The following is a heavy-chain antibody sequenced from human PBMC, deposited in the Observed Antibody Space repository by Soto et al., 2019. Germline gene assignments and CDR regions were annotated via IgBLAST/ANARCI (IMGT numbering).Heavy chain of an antibody. Sequence: PGGSLRLSCAASGFTFSSYGMHWVRQAPGKGLEWVAVISYDRSNKYYADSVKGRFTISRDNSKNTLYLQMTNMDPVDTATYYSAHADHGDGYCPRPWGQGTLVTVSS. J-gene: IGHJ5*02. CDR2: ISYDRSNK. V-gene: IGHV3-30*03. CDR3: AHADHGDGYCPRP. D-gene: IGHD2-15*01. CDR1: GFTFSSYG.